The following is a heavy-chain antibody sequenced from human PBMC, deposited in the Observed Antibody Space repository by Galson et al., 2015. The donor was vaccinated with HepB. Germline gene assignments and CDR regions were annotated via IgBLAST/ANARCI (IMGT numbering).Heavy chain of an antibody. V-gene: IGHV1-3*01. CDR2: INAGNGNT. Sequence: SVKVSCKASGYTFTSYAIHWVRQAPGQRLEWMGWINAGNGNTKYSQKFQGRVTITRDTSASTAYMELSSLRSEDTAVYYCARGVVAARFDWFDPWGQGTLVTVSS. J-gene: IGHJ5*02. CDR1: GYTFTSYA. CDR3: ARGVVAARFDWFDP. D-gene: IGHD2-15*01.